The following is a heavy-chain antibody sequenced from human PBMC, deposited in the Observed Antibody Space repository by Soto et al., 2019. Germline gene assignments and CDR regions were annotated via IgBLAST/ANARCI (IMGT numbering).Heavy chain of an antibody. CDR2: INHSGST. D-gene: IGHD3-10*01. V-gene: IGHV4-34*01. CDR3: ARRARYYYGSGSYHKAGRNYGMDV. CDR1: GGSFSGYY. Sequence: SETLSLTCAVYGGSFSGYYWSWIRQPPGKGLEWIGEINHSGSTNYNPSLKSRVTISVDTSKNQFSLKLSSVTAADTAVYYCARRARYYYGSGSYHKAGRNYGMDVWGQGTTVT. J-gene: IGHJ6*02.